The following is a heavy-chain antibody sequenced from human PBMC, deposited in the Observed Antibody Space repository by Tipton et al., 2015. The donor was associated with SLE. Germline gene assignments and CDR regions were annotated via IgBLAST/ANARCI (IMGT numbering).Heavy chain of an antibody. V-gene: IGHV4-61*02. D-gene: IGHD5-24*01. CDR3: ARGSFVEMATFYFDY. CDR2: IYTSGST. J-gene: IGHJ4*02. CDR1: GGSISSGSYY. Sequence: TLSLTCTVSGGSISSGSYYWSWIRQPAGKGLEWIRRIYTSGSTNYNPSLKSRVTISVDTSKNQFSLKLSSVTAADTAVYYCARGSFVEMATFYFDYWGQGTLVTVSS.